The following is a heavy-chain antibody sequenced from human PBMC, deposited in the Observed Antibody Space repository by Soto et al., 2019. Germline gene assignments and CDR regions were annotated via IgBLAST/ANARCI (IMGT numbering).Heavy chain of an antibody. CDR2: ISPYNGKT. CDR1: GYSFGIFG. V-gene: IGHV1-18*04. CDR3: AREPHEYWGSYFFDP. D-gene: IGHD2-21*01. Sequence: QVQLVQSGGEVKKPGASVKVSCKASGYSFGIFGMNWVRQSPGLGLEWMGWISPYNGKTEIAEKFQGRVSMAMDTSTRTAYMGVRSLGSEGTAVYFCAREPHEYWGSYFFDPWGRGTLVTVSS. J-gene: IGHJ5*02.